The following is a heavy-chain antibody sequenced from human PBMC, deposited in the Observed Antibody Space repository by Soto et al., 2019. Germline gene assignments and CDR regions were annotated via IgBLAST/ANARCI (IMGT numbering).Heavy chain of an antibody. D-gene: IGHD6-19*01. J-gene: IGHJ4*02. CDR3: ARPKGTYRSGYYYFDF. CDR2: IIPLFGTA. Sequence: QVQLEQSGGEVKQPGSSVRVSCKTSGGTFSTYAINWVRQAPGQGLEWMGAIIPLFGTADYSQKFQGRVTSTADESTSTADMGLGSLTFDDTAVYFCARPKGTYRSGYYYFDFWGQGNLVTVSS. CDR1: GGTFSTYA. V-gene: IGHV1-69*01.